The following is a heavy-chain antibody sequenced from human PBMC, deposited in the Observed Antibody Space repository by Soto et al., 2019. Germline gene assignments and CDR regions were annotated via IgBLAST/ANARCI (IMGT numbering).Heavy chain of an antibody. D-gene: IGHD3-22*01. CDR3: AKGHYYDSSGYYYDDAFDI. J-gene: IGHJ3*02. V-gene: IGHV3-23*01. CDR1: GFTFSSYA. CDR2: ISGSGGST. Sequence: GGSLRLSCAASGFTFSSYAMSWVRQAPGKGLEWVSAISGSGGSTYCADSVKGRFTISRDNSKNTLYLQMNSLRAEDTAVYYCAKGHYYDSSGYYYDDAFDIWGQGTMVT.